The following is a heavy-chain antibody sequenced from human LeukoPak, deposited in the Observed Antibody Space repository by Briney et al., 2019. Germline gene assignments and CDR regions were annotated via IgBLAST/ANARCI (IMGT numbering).Heavy chain of an antibody. D-gene: IGHD4-17*01. CDR2: IYPGDSDT. CDR1: GYSFSNYW. CDR3: ARLGGDYGSRY. V-gene: IGHV5-51*01. Sequence: GESLKISCKGSGYSFSNYWIGWVRQMPGKGLEWMGIIYPGDSDTRYSPSFQGQVTFSAVKSVSTAYLQWSSLKASDTAMYYCARLGGDYGSRYWGQGTLVTVSS. J-gene: IGHJ4*02.